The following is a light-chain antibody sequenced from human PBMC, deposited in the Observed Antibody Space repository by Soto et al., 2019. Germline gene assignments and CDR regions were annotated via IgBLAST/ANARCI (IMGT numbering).Light chain of an antibody. J-gene: IGKJ5*01. V-gene: IGKV1-39*01. CDR2: VAS. CDR3: QQSYSTTIT. CDR1: QSIASN. Sequence: DIQMTQSPSSLSASVGDRVTITCRASQSIASNLNWYQHIPGKAPKLLIYVASSLQSGVPSRFSASGSGTDFTLTISSLQPEDFATYYCQQSYSTTITFGQGTRLEIK.